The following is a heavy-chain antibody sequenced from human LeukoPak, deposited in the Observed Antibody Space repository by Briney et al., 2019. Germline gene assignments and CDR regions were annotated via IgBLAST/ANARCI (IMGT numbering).Heavy chain of an antibody. V-gene: IGHV1-24*01. CDR3: ATVRPVRGVPFDY. CDR1: GYTFTSYY. J-gene: IGHJ4*02. Sequence: ASVKVSCKASGYTFTSYYMHWVRQAPGKGLEWMGGFDPEDGETIYAQKFQGRVTMTEDTSTDTAYMELSSLRSEDTAVYYCATVRPVRGVPFDYWGQGTLVTVSS. CDR2: FDPEDGET. D-gene: IGHD3-10*01.